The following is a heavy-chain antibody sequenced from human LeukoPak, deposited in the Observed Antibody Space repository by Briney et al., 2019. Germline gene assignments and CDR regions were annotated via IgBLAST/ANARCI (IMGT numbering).Heavy chain of an antibody. CDR1: GGSISSGDYY. CDR2: IYYSGST. J-gene: IGHJ4*02. V-gene: IGHV4-30-4*01. D-gene: IGHD4-23*01. Sequence: PSQTLSLTCTVSGGSISSGDYYWSWIRQPPGKGLEWIGYIYYSGSTYYNPPLKSRVTISVDTSKNQFSLKLSSVTAADTAVYYCARVGGGNFCFDYWGQGTLVTVSS. CDR3: ARVGGGNFCFDY.